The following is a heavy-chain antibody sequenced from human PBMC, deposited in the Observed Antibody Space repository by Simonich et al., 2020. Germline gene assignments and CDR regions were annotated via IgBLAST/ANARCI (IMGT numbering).Heavy chain of an antibody. CDR3: ARWIAVAGTGASGMDV. Sequence: EVQLVESGGGLVKPGGSQRLSCAASGFTFSSYSMNWVRQAPGKGLEWVPSISSSSRYIYYADSVNGRFTITRDNAKNSLYLQMNSLGAEDTAVYYCARWIAVAGTGASGMDVWGQGTTVTVSS. D-gene: IGHD6-19*01. CDR2: ISSSSRYI. J-gene: IGHJ6*02. CDR1: GFTFSSYS. V-gene: IGHV3-21*01.